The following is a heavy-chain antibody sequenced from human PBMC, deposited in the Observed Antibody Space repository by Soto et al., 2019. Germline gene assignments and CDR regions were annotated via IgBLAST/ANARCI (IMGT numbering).Heavy chain of an antibody. CDR3: ASLNRIRGESFDI. Sequence: SETLSLTCAVSGYSITNVNWWAWIRQPPGRGLEWIGYIFHSGTTHYNPSLKSRVTMSVDTSKNQFSLKVDSLTAADTAVYYCASLNRIRGESFDIWGQGTMVTVSS. CDR1: GYSITNVNW. V-gene: IGHV4-28*01. D-gene: IGHD3-10*01. J-gene: IGHJ3*02. CDR2: IFHSGTT.